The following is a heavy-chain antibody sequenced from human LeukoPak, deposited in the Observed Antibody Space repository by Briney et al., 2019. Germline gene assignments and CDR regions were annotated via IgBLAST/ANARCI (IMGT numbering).Heavy chain of an antibody. CDR1: GFTFSSYG. Sequence: GGSLRLSCAASGFTFSSYGMHWVRQAPGKGLEWVAVISYDGSNKYYADFVKGGFTISRDNSKNTLDLQMNSLRAEDTAVYYCAKDENYGCDYWGQGTLVTVSS. J-gene: IGHJ4*02. CDR2: ISYDGSNK. D-gene: IGHD1-7*01. V-gene: IGHV3-30*18. CDR3: AKDENYGCDY.